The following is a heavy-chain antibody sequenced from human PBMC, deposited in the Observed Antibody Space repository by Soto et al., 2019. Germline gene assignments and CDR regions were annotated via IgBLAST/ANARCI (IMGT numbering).Heavy chain of an antibody. J-gene: IGHJ4*02. V-gene: IGHV3-21*06. CDR3: ARRYCSSTSCYAFDY. Sequence: GGSLRLSCTASEFTFSSYSMNWVRQAPGKGLEWVSSISSSGTYIYYADSVKGRFTISRDNAKNSLYLQMNSLRAEDTAIYYCARRYCSSTSCYAFDYWGQGTLVIVSS. D-gene: IGHD2-2*01. CDR2: ISSSGTYI. CDR1: EFTFSSYS.